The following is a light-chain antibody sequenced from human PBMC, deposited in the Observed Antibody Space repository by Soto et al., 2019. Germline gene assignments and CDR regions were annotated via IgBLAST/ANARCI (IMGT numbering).Light chain of an antibody. V-gene: IGKV3-20*01. CDR1: QSVSVNS. Sequence: EIVLTQSPGTLSLSPGERATLSCRASQSVSVNSLAWYQQKGGQAPRLLIYAASTRATGVPDRFSGSGSGTDFTLTISGLETADFAVYYCQQYGGSPFTFGPGTKVDIK. J-gene: IGKJ3*01. CDR3: QQYGGSPFT. CDR2: AAS.